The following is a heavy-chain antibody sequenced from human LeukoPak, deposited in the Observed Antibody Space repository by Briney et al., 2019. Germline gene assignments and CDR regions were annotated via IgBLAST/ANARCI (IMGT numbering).Heavy chain of an antibody. J-gene: IGHJ4*02. CDR2: IYYSGST. CDR3: ARARGERRVDY. Sequence: SETLSLTCTVSGGSISSYYWSWIRQPPGKALEWIGYIYYSGSTNYNPSLKSRVTISVDTSKNRFSLKLSSVTAADTAVYYCARARGERRVDYWGQGTLVTVSS. D-gene: IGHD1-1*01. V-gene: IGHV4-59*12. CDR1: GGSISSYY.